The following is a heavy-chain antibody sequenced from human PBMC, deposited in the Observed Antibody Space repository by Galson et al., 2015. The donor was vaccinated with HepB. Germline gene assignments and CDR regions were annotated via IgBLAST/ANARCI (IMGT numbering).Heavy chain of an antibody. CDR2: IKQDGSEK. V-gene: IGHV3-7*03. J-gene: IGHJ2*01. CDR1: GFTFSSYW. CDR3: AREVVVVIRHRLWYFDL. D-gene: IGHD3-22*01. Sequence: SLRLSCAASGFTFSSYWMSWVRQAPGKGLEWVANIKQDGSEKYYVDSVKGRFTISRDNAKNSLYLQMNSLRAEDTAVYYCAREVVVVIRHRLWYFDLWGRGTLVTVSS.